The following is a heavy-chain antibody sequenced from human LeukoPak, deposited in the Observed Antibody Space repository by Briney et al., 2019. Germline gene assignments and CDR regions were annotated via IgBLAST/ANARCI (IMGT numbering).Heavy chain of an antibody. CDR2: INPNSGGQ. CDR1: RYTFTGYY. Sequence: GASLKVSCTASRYTFTGYYMHWVRHAPGHGLEWMGCINPNSGGQRCAQKFQGRVTMTRDTYISTAYMGLGRLRSDDTAVYYCARDGEYGSGSYSTDYFDYWGQGTLVTVSS. V-gene: IGHV1-2*02. CDR3: ARDGEYGSGSYSTDYFDY. D-gene: IGHD3-10*01. J-gene: IGHJ4*02.